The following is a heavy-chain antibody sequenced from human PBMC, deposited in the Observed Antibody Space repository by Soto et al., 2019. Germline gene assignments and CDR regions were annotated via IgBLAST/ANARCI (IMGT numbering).Heavy chain of an antibody. Sequence: KPSETLSLTCTVSGGSISSSSYYWGWIRQPPGKGLEWIGSIYYSGSTYYNPSLKSRVTISVDTSKNQFSLKLSSVTAADTAVYYCARHGGSGYLLAYYFDYWGQGTLVTVSS. D-gene: IGHD3-3*01. CDR3: ARHGGSGYLLAYYFDY. CDR1: GGSISSSSYY. J-gene: IGHJ4*02. V-gene: IGHV4-39*01. CDR2: IYYSGST.